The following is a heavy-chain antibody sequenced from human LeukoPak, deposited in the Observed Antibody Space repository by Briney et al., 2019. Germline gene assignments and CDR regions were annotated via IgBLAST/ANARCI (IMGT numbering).Heavy chain of an antibody. J-gene: IGHJ3*02. CDR1: GGTFSSYA. CDR3: AVGATTNGAFDI. D-gene: IGHD1-26*01. CDR2: IIPIFGTA. Sequence: SVKVSCKASGGTFSSYAISWVRQAPGQGLEWMGGIIPIFGTANYAQKFQGRVTITADESTSAAYMELSSLRSEDTAVYYCAVGATTNGAFDIWGQGTMVTVSS. V-gene: IGHV1-69*13.